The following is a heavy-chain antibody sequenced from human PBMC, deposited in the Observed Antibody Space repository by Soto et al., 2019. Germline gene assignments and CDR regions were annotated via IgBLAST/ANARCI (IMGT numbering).Heavy chain of an antibody. CDR1: GGSIRSYD. Sequence: SETLSLTCTVSGGSIRSYDWSWIRQPPGKGLEWIGYIYYSGSTNYNPSLKSRVTISVDTSKNQFSLKLSSVTAADTAVYYCARGCDVAAAGRYFDYWGQGTLVTVSS. V-gene: IGHV4-59*01. D-gene: IGHD6-13*01. J-gene: IGHJ4*02. CDR2: IYYSGST. CDR3: ARGCDVAAAGRYFDY.